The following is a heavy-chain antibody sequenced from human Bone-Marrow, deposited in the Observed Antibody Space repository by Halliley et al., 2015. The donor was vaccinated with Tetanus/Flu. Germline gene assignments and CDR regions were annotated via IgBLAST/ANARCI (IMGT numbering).Heavy chain of an antibody. V-gene: IGHV5-51*03. CDR3: ARLVDNWSPAR. CDR2: IYPGDSDT. CDR1: GYSFTNYW. J-gene: IGHJ4*02. D-gene: IGHD1-1*01. Sequence: VQLVQSGAEVKKPGESLKISCKGSGYSFTNYWIGWVRQLSGKGLEWMWIIYPGDSDTRYSPSFQGQVTISADKSISTAYLQWSSLKASDPAVYYCARLVDNWSPARWGQGTLVTVSS.